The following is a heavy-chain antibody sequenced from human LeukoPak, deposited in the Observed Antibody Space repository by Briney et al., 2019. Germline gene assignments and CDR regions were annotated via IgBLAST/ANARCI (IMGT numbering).Heavy chain of an antibody. CDR1: GYSFTSYW. D-gene: IGHD2-15*01. CDR2: NYPGDSDT. CDR3: ARAVVVAATLPSSYYYYYGMDV. V-gene: IGHV5-51*01. Sequence: GESLKISCKGSGYSFTSYWIGWVRQMPGKGLEWMGINYPGDSDTRYSPSFQGQVTISADKSISTAYLQWSSLKASDTAMYYCARAVVVAATLPSSYYYYYGMDVWGQGTTVTVSS. J-gene: IGHJ6*02.